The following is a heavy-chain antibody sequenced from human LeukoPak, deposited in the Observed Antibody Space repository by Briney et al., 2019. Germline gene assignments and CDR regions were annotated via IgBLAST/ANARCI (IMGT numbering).Heavy chain of an antibody. CDR3: GKTTHMDV. CDR2: ISGSGAST. Sequence: GGSLRLSCAASGLTFSSYAMSWVRQAPGKGLEWLPAISGSGASTYYADSVKGRFTISRDNSKNTLYLQVNSLRAEDTAVYYCGKTTHMDVWGKGTTVTVSS. V-gene: IGHV3-23*01. D-gene: IGHD4-11*01. CDR1: GLTFSSYA. J-gene: IGHJ6*03.